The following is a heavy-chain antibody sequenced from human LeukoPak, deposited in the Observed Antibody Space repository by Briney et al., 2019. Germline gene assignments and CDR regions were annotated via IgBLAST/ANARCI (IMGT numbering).Heavy chain of an antibody. CDR3: AKIPGVVVPVGPGMDV. D-gene: IGHD2-2*01. CDR2: ISGSGGST. J-gene: IGHJ6*02. V-gene: IGHV3-23*01. Sequence: GGSLRLSCVDSGFTFSNYAMNWVRQAPGKGLEWVSSISGSGGSTYYADSAKGRFTISRDNSKNTLYLQMNSLRAEDTAVYYCAKIPGVVVPVGPGMDVWGQGTTVTAS. CDR1: GFTFSNYA.